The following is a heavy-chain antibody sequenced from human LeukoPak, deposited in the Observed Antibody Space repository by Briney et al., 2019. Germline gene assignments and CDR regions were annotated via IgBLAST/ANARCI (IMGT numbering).Heavy chain of an antibody. D-gene: IGHD6-13*01. Sequence: SSETLSLTCTVSGGSISSHYWSWIRQPPGKGLEWIGYIFYSGSTNYNPSLKSRVTILIGTSKNQFSLQLSSVTAADTAVYFCARGSSNWGYYSDYWGQGTLVTVSS. CDR1: GGSISSHY. CDR2: IFYSGST. CDR3: ARGSSNWGYYSDY. V-gene: IGHV4-59*11. J-gene: IGHJ4*02.